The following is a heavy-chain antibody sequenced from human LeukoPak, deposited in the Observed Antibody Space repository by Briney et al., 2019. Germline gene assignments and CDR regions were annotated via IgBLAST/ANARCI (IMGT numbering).Heavy chain of an antibody. V-gene: IGHV3-30*02. CDR1: GFTFDDYG. CDR3: AKDFWASGYSYGYFDY. Sequence: PGGSLRLSCAASGFTFDDYGMHWVRQAPGKGLEWVAFIRYDGSNKYYADSVKGRFTISRDNSKNTLYLQMNSLRAEDTAVYYCAKDFWASGYSYGYFDYWGQGTLVTVSS. D-gene: IGHD5-18*01. CDR2: IRYDGSNK. J-gene: IGHJ4*02.